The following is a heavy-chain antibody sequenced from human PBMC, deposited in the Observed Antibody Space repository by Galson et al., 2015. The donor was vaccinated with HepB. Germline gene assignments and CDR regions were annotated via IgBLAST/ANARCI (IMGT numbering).Heavy chain of an antibody. D-gene: IGHD5-18*01. CDR2: IYSDGGT. CDR3: ARASRGYNYGYFDY. J-gene: IGHJ4*01. CDR1: GFTVSNNY. V-gene: IGHV3-53*04. Sequence: SLRLSCAASGFTVSNNYMDWVRQAPGKGLEWVAIIYSDGGTYYADSVKGRFTISRQNSENTLYLQMNSLRAEDTAVYYCARASRGYNYGYFDYWGRGTPVTVSS.